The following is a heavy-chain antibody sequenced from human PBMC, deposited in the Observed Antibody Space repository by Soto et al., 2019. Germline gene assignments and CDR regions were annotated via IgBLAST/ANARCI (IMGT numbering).Heavy chain of an antibody. CDR3: ARRARPDFYYMDV. Sequence: EVQLAESGGGLAQHGGYLRLSCAASGFTLSGYAMDWVRQAPGKGLEYVSGISSNGVGTYYANSVQGRFTISRDNSKNTVYRQMGSLRPEDMAVYYCARRARPDFYYMDVWGKGTTVTVSS. CDR2: ISSNGVGT. CDR1: GFTLSGYA. V-gene: IGHV3-64*01. D-gene: IGHD6-6*01. J-gene: IGHJ6*03.